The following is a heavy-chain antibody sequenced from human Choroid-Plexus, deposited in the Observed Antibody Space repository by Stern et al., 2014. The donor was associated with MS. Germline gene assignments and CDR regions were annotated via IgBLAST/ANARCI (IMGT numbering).Heavy chain of an antibody. CDR1: GFTFGSCA. Sequence: DQLVESGGGVVQPGRPLRLSCVASGFTFGSCAMHWVRQAQGKGLEGVAGVSYDGSNKYYADSVKGRFTISRDNSQNTLYMQMSSLRPEDTAVYYCAKDRQYLTYFFDHWGQGSLVTVSS. J-gene: IGHJ5*02. CDR3: AKDRQYLTYFFDH. D-gene: IGHD2/OR15-2a*01. V-gene: IGHV3-30*18. CDR2: VSYDGSNK.